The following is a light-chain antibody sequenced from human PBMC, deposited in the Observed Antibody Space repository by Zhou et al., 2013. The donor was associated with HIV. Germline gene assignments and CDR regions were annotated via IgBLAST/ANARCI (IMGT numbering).Light chain of an antibody. Sequence: EIVLTQSPATQSLSPGDRATLSCRASHSVARFFAWYQQKPGQAPRLLIYIASTRATGIPARFSGSGSGRDFTLTISRLEPEDFAVYSCQQYGSSPITFGQGTRLEI. V-gene: IGKV3-20*01. CDR3: QQYGSSPIT. CDR2: IAS. CDR1: HSVARF. J-gene: IGKJ5*01.